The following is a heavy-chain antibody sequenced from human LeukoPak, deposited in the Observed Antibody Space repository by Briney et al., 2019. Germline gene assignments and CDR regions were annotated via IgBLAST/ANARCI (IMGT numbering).Heavy chain of an antibody. CDR2: IYYSGST. V-gene: IGHV4-39*01. CDR3: ARHFTTMTVVAFDY. Sequence: SETLSLTCTVSGGSISSSSYYWGWIRQPPGKGLEWIGSIYYSGSTYYNPSLKSRVTISVDTSKNQFSLKLSSVTAADTAAYYCARHFTTMTVVAFDYWGQGTLVTVSS. D-gene: IGHD3-22*01. CDR1: GGSISSSSYY. J-gene: IGHJ4*02.